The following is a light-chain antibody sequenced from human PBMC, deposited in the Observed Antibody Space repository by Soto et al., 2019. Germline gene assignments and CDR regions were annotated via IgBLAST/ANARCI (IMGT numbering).Light chain of an antibody. CDR2: DAS. CDR1: QSIGRW. Sequence: IQMTQSPSTLSAFVGDRVTITCRASQSIGRWLAWYQQKPGKAPKLLIYDASSLESGVPSRFSGSGSGTEFTLTISGLQPDDFATYYCQQYNTYSPERTFGQGTKVDIK. J-gene: IGKJ1*01. V-gene: IGKV1-5*01. CDR3: QQYNTYSPERT.